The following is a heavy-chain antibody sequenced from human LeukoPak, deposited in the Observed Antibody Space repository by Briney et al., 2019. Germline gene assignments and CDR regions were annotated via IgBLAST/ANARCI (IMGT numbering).Heavy chain of an antibody. CDR3: ARDGNYYDSSGYYDGFDI. CDR2: IKEDGSEK. Sequence: GGSLRLSCAASGFTLSSYWMTWVRQAPGKGLEWVANIKEDGSEKYYVDSAKGRFTISRDNAKKSLYLQMNSLRAEDTAVYYCARDGNYYDSSGYYDGFDIWGQGTMVTVSS. CDR1: GFTLSSYW. D-gene: IGHD3-22*01. V-gene: IGHV3-7*01. J-gene: IGHJ3*02.